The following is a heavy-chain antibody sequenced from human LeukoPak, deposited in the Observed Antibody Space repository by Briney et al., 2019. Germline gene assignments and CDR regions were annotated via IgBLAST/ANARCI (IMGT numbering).Heavy chain of an antibody. CDR1: GYSFTSYW. CDR3: AKNSIVATMGGYYYYGMDV. Sequence: GESLKISCKGSGYSFTSYWIGWVRQMPGKGLEWMGIIYPGDSDTRYSPSFQGQVTISADKSISTAYLQWSSLKASDTAMYYCAKNSIVATMGGYYYYGMDVWGQGTTVTVSS. V-gene: IGHV5-51*01. J-gene: IGHJ6*02. CDR2: IYPGDSDT. D-gene: IGHD5-12*01.